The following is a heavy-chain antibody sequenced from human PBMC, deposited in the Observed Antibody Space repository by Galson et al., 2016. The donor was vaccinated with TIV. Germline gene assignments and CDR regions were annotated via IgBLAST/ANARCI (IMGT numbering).Heavy chain of an antibody. V-gene: IGHV3-74*01. CDR2: ISSDGSST. CDR3: TRDEPSYNYVLDV. D-gene: IGHD1-14*01. J-gene: IGHJ6*02. Sequence: SLRLSCAASGFTFSRYYMHWVRQAPGKGLVWVSRISSDGSSTLYADSVKGRFTISRDNAKNKLYLQMSSLRAEDTALCYCTRDEPSYNYVLDVWGQGTTVTVSS. CDR1: GFTFSRYY.